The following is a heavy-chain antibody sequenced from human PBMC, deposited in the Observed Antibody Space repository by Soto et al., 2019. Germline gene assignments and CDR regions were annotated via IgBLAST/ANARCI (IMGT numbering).Heavy chain of an antibody. J-gene: IGHJ3*02. V-gene: IGHV4-30-4*01. CDR2: IYYSGST. CDR3: ARHLPPGAFDM. Sequence: SETLSLTCTVSGGSISSGDYYWSWIRQPPGKGLEWIGYIYYSGSTYYNPSLKSRVTISVDTSKNQFSLKLSSVTAADTAVYYRARHLPPGAFDMWGPGTMVTVSS. CDR1: GGSISSGDYY.